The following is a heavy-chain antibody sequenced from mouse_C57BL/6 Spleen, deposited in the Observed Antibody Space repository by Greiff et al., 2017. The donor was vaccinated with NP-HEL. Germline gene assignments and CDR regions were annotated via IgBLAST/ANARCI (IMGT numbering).Heavy chain of an antibody. CDR2: IRSKSNNYAT. J-gene: IGHJ1*03. Sequence: EVQLVESGGGLVQPKGSLKLSCAASGFSFNTYAMNWVRQAPGKGLEWVARIRSKSNNYATYYADSVKDRFTISRDDSESMLYLQMNNLKTEDTAMYYCVRHVIQGYFDVWGTGTTVTVSS. D-gene: IGHD1-2*01. CDR3: VRHVIQGYFDV. CDR1: GFSFNTYA. V-gene: IGHV10-1*01.